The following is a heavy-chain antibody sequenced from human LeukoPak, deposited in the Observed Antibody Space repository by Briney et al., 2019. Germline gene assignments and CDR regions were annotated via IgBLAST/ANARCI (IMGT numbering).Heavy chain of an antibody. CDR2: IYYSGST. D-gene: IGHD3-3*01. Sequence: PSETLSLTCTVSGGSISSSSYYWGWIRQPPGKGLEWIGSIYYSGSTYYNPSLKSRVTISVDTSKNQFSLKLSSVTAADTAVYYRARDTGRFSRAFDIWGQGTMVTVSS. J-gene: IGHJ3*02. V-gene: IGHV4-39*07. CDR1: GGSISSSSYY. CDR3: ARDTGRFSRAFDI.